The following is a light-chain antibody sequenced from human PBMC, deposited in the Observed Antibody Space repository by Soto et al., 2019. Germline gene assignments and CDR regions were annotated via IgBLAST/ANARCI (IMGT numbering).Light chain of an antibody. J-gene: IGKJ4*01. Sequence: EIVMTQSPATLSVSPGERATLSCRASQSVSSNLAWYQQKPGQAPRLPIYGASTRATGIPARFSGSGSGTEFTLTISSLQSEDFAVYYCQQYNNWLALTFGGGTKVDIK. CDR3: QQYNNWLALT. CDR2: GAS. CDR1: QSVSSN. V-gene: IGKV3-15*01.